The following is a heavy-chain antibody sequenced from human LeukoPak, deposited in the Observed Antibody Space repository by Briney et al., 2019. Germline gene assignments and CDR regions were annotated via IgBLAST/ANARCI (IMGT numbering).Heavy chain of an antibody. J-gene: IGHJ4*02. D-gene: IGHD6-19*01. CDR3: AKESSGWYPPSFDY. Sequence: SVKVSCKASGGTFSSYAISWVRQAPGQGLEWMGGIIPIFGTANYAQKFQGRVTITADESTSTAYMELSSLRSEDTAVYYCAKESSGWYPPSFDYWGQGTLVTVSS. V-gene: IGHV1-69*01. CDR2: IIPIFGTA. CDR1: GGTFSSYA.